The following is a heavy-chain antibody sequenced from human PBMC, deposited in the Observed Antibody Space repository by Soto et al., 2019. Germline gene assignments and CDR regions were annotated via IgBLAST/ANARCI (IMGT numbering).Heavy chain of an antibody. CDR1: GYTFTNYA. J-gene: IGHJ3*02. Sequence: XSVKVSYKASGYTFTNYAMHSVRQAPGQRLECMGWINVGNGNTKYSQKFQGRVTITRDTSASTAYMELRSLRSEDTAVYYCASVNEHDAFDIWGQGTMVTVSS. V-gene: IGHV1-3*01. CDR2: INVGNGNT. CDR3: ASVNEHDAFDI.